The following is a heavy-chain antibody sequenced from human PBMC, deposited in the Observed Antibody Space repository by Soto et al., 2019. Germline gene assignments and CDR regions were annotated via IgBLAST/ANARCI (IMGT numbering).Heavy chain of an antibody. CDR2: ISAGGSNT. CDR1: GFSFSNYA. CDR3: AKEYSTSFDY. D-gene: IGHD6-6*01. V-gene: IGHV3-23*01. Sequence: AGSLRLSCAASGFSFSNYAMNWVRQAPGKGLEWVSAISAGGSNTNYADSAKGRFTISSDNSKNTLYLQMNGLRADDTAVYYCAKEYSTSFDYWGQGTPVTVSS. J-gene: IGHJ4*02.